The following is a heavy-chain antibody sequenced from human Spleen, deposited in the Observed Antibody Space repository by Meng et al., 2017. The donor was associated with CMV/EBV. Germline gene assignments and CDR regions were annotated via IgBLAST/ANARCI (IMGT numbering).Heavy chain of an antibody. CDR3: TRGERGSSYNPPLDS. J-gene: IGHJ4*02. CDR1: GFDFDDCG. Sequence: SGFDFDDCGMNRVRQAPGKGLEWVAGINWKGSRIGYADSLKGRFTISRDNAKNLLFLQMNSLRAEDTALYYCTRGERGSSYNPPLDSWGQGTLVTVSS. V-gene: IGHV3-20*03. CDR2: INWKGSRI. D-gene: IGHD3-10*01.